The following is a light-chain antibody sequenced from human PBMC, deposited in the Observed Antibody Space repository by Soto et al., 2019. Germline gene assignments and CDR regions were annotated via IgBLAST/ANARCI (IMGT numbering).Light chain of an antibody. Sequence: QSALTQPPSASGTPGQRVTISCSGSSSNIGSNPVKWYLQVPGTAPKLLIYPYNQRPSGVPARLSESKSGTSASLAISGLQSEDEADYYCAAWDDSLNGWVFGGGTKLTVL. CDR2: PYN. V-gene: IGLV1-44*01. CDR3: AAWDDSLNGWV. CDR1: SSNIGSNP. J-gene: IGLJ3*02.